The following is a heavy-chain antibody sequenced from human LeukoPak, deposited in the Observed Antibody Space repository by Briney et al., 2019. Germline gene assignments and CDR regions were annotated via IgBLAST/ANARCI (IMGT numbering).Heavy chain of an antibody. Sequence: SETLSLTCTVSGGSINDYYWTWIRQAPGNGLEWLSYISNSGTTDSNPSLKSRVTMSVDTSKNECSLKVTSVTAADTAMYYCARVLRGAVTSNCFDPWGQGTLVTVSS. J-gene: IGHJ5*02. CDR1: GGSINDYY. CDR2: ISNSGTT. CDR3: ARVLRGAVTSNCFDP. V-gene: IGHV4-59*01. D-gene: IGHD4-17*01.